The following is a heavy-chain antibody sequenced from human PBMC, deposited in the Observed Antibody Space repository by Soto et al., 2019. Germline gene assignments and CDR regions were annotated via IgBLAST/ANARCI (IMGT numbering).Heavy chain of an antibody. J-gene: IGHJ4*02. CDR2: ISSSSDYI. V-gene: IGHV3-21*06. D-gene: IGHD4-17*01. Sequence: GGSLRLSCAASGFTFSSYSMNWVRQAPGKGLEWVSSISSSSDYIYYAESVKGRFTISRDNAKNSLYLQMNSLRAEDTAVYYCARDSYGDYCFEYWGQGTLVTVSS. CDR3: ARDSYGDYCFEY. CDR1: GFTFSSYS.